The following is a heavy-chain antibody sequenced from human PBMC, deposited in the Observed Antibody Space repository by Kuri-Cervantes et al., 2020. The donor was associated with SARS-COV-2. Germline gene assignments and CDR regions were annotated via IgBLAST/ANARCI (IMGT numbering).Heavy chain of an antibody. CDR3: ALRGGYSYGYYFDY. J-gene: IGHJ4*02. Sequence: GGSLRLSCVASGFTFSSYAMSWVRQAPGKGLEWVSSIGASGDSTYYADFVKGRFTISRDNLKNTVYLQMNSLRAEDTAVYYCALRGGYSYGYYFDYWGQGTLVTVSS. CDR2: IGASGDST. V-gene: IGHV3-23*01. D-gene: IGHD5-18*01. CDR1: GFTFSSYA.